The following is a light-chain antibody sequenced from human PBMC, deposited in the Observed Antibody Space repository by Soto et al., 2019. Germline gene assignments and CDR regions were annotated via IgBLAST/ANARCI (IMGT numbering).Light chain of an antibody. CDR1: QSVINNY. Sequence: EIVLTQSPGSLSLSPGERATLSCRASQSVINNYLAWYQQKPGQAPRLLIYGTSSRATGIPDRLRGSGSGTDFTLTISRLEPEDFAGYYCQQYGSSPGLFTFGPGTKVEIK. CDR3: QQYGSSPGLFT. V-gene: IGKV3-20*01. J-gene: IGKJ3*01. CDR2: GTS.